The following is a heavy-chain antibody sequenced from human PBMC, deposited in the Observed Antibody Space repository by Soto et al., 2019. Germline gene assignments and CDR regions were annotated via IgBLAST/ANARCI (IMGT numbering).Heavy chain of an antibody. CDR3: ARGGYGSGSPARWFDP. D-gene: IGHD3-10*01. V-gene: IGHV4-34*01. Sequence: QVQLQQWGAGLLKPSETLSLTCAVYGGSFSGYSWSWIRQPPGKGLEWIGEINHSGSTNYNPSLKSRVTISVDTSKNQFSLKLSSVTAADTAVYYCARGGYGSGSPARWFDPWGQGTLVTVSS. CDR1: GGSFSGYS. CDR2: INHSGST. J-gene: IGHJ5*02.